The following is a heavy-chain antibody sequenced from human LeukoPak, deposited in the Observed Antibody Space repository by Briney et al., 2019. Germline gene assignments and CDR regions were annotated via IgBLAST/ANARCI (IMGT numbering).Heavy chain of an antibody. CDR1: GFTFNTYW. CDR3: ARDVYGSDI. J-gene: IGHJ3*02. D-gene: IGHD3-10*01. V-gene: IGHV3-7*01. CDR2: IKQDSSEK. Sequence: GGSLRLSCAASGFTFNTYWMSWVRQAPGRGLEWVANIKQDSSEKNYVDSVKGRFTISKDDANNSLFLQMNSLRAEGTAIYYCARDVYGSDIWGQGTMVIVSS.